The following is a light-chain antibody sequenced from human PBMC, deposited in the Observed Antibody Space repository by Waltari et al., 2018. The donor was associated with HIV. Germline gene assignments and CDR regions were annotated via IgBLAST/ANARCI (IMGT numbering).Light chain of an antibody. CDR3: QVWDSSSDHVV. V-gene: IGLV3-21*04. CDR2: YNN. CDR1: NIGSEA. J-gene: IGLJ2*01. Sequence: SFVLTQPPSVSEAPGKTARVTCGGSNIGSEAVHWYQQKPGQAPVRVIYYNNDRPSGIPGRFSGSNSGNTATLTISRVGAGDEADYYCQVWDSSSDHVVFGGGTKLTVL.